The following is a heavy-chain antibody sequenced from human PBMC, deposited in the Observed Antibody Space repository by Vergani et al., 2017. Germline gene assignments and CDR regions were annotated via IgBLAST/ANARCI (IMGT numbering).Heavy chain of an antibody. V-gene: IGHV3-30-3*01. D-gene: IGHD4-17*01. CDR1: GFTFSSYA. CDR2: ISYDGSNK. J-gene: IGHJ4*02. Sequence: QVQLVESGGGMVQPGRSLRLSCAASGFTFSSYAMHWVRQAPGKGLEWVAVISYDGSNKYYADSVKGRFTISRDNSKNTLYLQMNSLRAEDTAVYYCARDDYGNVDYWGQGTLVTVSS. CDR3: ARDDYGNVDY.